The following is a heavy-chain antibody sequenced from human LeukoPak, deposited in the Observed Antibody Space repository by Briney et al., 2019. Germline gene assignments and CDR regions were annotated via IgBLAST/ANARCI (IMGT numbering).Heavy chain of an antibody. Sequence: SETLSLTCAVYGGSFSGYYWSWLRQPPGKGLEGMGEINHSGSTNYTPSLTSRVTISVDTSKNQFSLKLSSVTAADTAVYYCARVRRGYSYGYNWFDPWGQGTLVTVSS. CDR1: GGSFSGYY. V-gene: IGHV4-34*01. D-gene: IGHD5-18*01. J-gene: IGHJ5*02. CDR2: INHSGST. CDR3: ARVRRGYSYGYNWFDP.